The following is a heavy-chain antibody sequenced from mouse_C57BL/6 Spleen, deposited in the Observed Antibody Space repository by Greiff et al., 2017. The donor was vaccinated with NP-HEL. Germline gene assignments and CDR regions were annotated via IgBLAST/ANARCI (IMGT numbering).Heavy chain of an antibody. V-gene: IGHV1-82*01. CDR2: IYPGDGDT. Sequence: QVQLKDSGPELVKPGASVKISCKASGYAFSSSWMNWVKQRPGKGLEWIGRIYPGDGDTNYNGKFKGKATLTADKSSSTAYMQLSSLTSEDSAVYFCAREGWVLRYFDVWGTGTTVTVAS. J-gene: IGHJ1*03. CDR3: AREGWVLRYFDV. CDR1: GYAFSSSW. D-gene: IGHD2-3*01.